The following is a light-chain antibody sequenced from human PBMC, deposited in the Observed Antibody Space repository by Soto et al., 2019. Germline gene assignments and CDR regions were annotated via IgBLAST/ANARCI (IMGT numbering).Light chain of an antibody. CDR1: QSVSSY. V-gene: IGKV3-11*01. J-gene: IGKJ1*01. CDR2: DAS. CDR3: QLRSNWPPWT. Sequence: EIVLTQSPATLSLSPGERATLSCRASQSVSSYLAWYQQKPGQAPRLLIYDASNRATGILARFSGSGSGTDFTLPISSLEPEHFAVHYCQLRSNWPPWTFGQGTKVEIK.